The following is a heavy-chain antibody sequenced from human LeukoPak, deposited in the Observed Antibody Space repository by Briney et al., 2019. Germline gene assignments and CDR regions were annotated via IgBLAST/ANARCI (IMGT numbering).Heavy chain of an antibody. V-gene: IGHV3-30*18. Sequence: GGSLRLSCAASGFTVSSNYMSWVRQAPGKGLEWVAVISYDGSNKYYADSVKGRFTISRDNSKNTLYLQMNSLRAEDTAVYYCAKDHGALWFGELLHAFDIWGQGTMVTVSS. J-gene: IGHJ3*02. CDR1: GFTVSSNY. CDR3: AKDHGALWFGELLHAFDI. CDR2: ISYDGSNK. D-gene: IGHD3-10*01.